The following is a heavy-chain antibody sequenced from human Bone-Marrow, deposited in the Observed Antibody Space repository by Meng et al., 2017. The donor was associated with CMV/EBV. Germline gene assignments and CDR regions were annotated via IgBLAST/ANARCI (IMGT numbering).Heavy chain of an antibody. J-gene: IGHJ6*02. CDR1: GYTFTGDY. Sequence: ASVKVSCKASGYTFTGDYMHWVRQAPGQGLEWMGLINPNSGDTTFAQKFQGRVTMTRDTSISTAYMELSSLRSDDTAVYYCAREEDVWGQGTTVTVSS. CDR2: INPNSGDT. V-gene: IGHV1-2*02. CDR3: AREEDV.